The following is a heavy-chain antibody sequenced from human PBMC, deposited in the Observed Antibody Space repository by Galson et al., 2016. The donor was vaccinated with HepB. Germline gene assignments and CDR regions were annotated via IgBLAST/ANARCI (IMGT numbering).Heavy chain of an antibody. J-gene: IGHJ4*02. V-gene: IGHV3-33*01. Sequence: SLRLSCAASGFKFSTYGMHWVRQAPGKGLEWVAVIWYDGGTKYYADSVKGRFTIARDNSKNTLYLQMNSLRAEDTAVYYCARAHRWGLFTEYWGQGTLVTVSS. CDR1: GFKFSTYG. CDR3: ARAHRWGLFTEY. D-gene: IGHD3-10*01. CDR2: IWYDGGTK.